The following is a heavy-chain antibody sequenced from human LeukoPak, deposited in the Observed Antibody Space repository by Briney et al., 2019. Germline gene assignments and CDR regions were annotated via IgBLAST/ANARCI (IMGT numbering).Heavy chain of an antibody. CDR2: IIPILGIA. CDR3: ATVRRSCSWGGYYYYYGMDV. Sequence: SVKVSCKASGGTFSSYAISWVRQAPGQGLEWMGRIIPILGIANYAQKFQGRVTITADKSTSTAYMELSSLRSEDTAVYYCATVRRSCSWGGYYYYYGMDVWGQGTTVTVSS. D-gene: IGHD2-15*01. J-gene: IGHJ6*02. CDR1: GGTFSSYA. V-gene: IGHV1-69*04.